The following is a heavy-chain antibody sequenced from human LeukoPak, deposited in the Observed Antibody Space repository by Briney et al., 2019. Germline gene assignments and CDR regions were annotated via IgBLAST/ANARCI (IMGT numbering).Heavy chain of an antibody. V-gene: IGHV3-30*03. CDR3: ASSEWELLDY. Sequence: GGSLRLSCAASGFTFSSYGMHWVRQAPGKGLEWVAVISYDGSNKYYADSVKGRFTISRDNSKNTLYLQMNSLRAEDTAVYYCASSEWELLDYWGQGTLVTVSS. CDR2: ISYDGSNK. J-gene: IGHJ4*02. D-gene: IGHD1-26*01. CDR1: GFTFSSYG.